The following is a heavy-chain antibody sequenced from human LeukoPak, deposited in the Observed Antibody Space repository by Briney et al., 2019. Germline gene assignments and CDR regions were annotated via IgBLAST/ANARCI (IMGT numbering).Heavy chain of an antibody. Sequence: PSETLSLTCTVSGYSISSGYYWGWIRQPPEKVLEWIGSIYHSGSTYYNPSLKSRVTISVDTSKNQFSLKLSSVTAADTAVYYCARVEEWPDNWFDPWGQGTLVTVSS. D-gene: IGHD1-1*01. CDR1: GYSISSGYY. V-gene: IGHV4-38-2*02. J-gene: IGHJ5*02. CDR2: IYHSGST. CDR3: ARVEEWPDNWFDP.